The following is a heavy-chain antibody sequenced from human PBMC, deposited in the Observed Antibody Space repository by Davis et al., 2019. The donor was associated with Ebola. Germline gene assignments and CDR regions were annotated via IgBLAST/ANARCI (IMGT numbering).Heavy chain of an antibody. Sequence: SGPTLVKPTQTLTLTCTFSGFSLSTSGMCVSWIRQPPGKALEWLALIDWDDDKYYSTSLKTRLTISKDTSKNQVVLTMTNMDPVDTATYYCARTPITMVRGVITPGYYYYYGMDVWGQGTTVTVSS. CDR2: IDWDDDK. CDR3: ARTPITMVRGVITPGYYYYYGMDV. J-gene: IGHJ6*02. D-gene: IGHD3-10*01. CDR1: GFSLSTSGMC. V-gene: IGHV2-70*01.